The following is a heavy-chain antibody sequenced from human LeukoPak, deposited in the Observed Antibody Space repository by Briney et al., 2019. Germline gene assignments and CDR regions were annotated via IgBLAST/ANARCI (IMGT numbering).Heavy chain of an antibody. Sequence: GGSLRLSCAASGFTFSSYSMNWVRQAPGKGLEWVAYIGGSSEALYYADSVKGRFTISRDNAKNSLYLQMNSLRDEDTAVFYCVRDHAFTFDCWGQGTLVTVYS. J-gene: IGHJ4*02. D-gene: IGHD2-2*01. CDR2: IGGSSEAL. CDR1: GFTFSSYS. CDR3: VRDHAFTFDC. V-gene: IGHV3-48*02.